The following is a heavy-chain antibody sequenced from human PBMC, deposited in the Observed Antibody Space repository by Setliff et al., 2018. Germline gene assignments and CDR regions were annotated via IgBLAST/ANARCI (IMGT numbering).Heavy chain of an antibody. V-gene: IGHV1-69*06. D-gene: IGHD3-22*01. CDR2: IIPHFDAA. CDR1: GGTFMSYA. CDR3: ARAFHYYDPIGSYHMDV. Sequence: SVKVSCKASGGTFMSYAINWVRQAPGQGLEWMGRIIPHFDAADFTQNLQGRVTITADKSASTAYMELRSLRSEDTAVYYCARAFHYYDPIGSYHMDVWGKGTTVTVSS. J-gene: IGHJ6*03.